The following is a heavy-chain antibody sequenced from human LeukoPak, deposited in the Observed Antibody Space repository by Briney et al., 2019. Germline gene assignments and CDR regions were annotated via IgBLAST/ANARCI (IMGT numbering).Heavy chain of an antibody. CDR3: ARVVNYYYYYYMDV. J-gene: IGHJ6*03. Sequence: SETLSLTCTVSGGSISSYYWSWIRQPAGKGLEWIGRIYTSGSTNYNPSLKSRVTMSVDTSKNQFSPKLSSVTAADTAVYYCARVVNYYYYYYMDVWGKGTTVTISS. CDR2: IYTSGST. CDR1: GGSISSYY. V-gene: IGHV4-4*07. D-gene: IGHD3-10*01.